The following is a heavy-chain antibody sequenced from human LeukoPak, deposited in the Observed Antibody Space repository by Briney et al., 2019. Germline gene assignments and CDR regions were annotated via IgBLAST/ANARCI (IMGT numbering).Heavy chain of an antibody. Sequence: PGGSLRLSCAASGFPFSSYWMAWVRQAPGKGLEWVASIKQDGGETFYVDSVKGRFTISRDNAKNSLYLQMNSLRAEDTATYYCAARPTSEAVAPSDFWGQGTLVTVSP. CDR2: IKQDGGET. J-gene: IGHJ4*02. V-gene: IGHV3-7*03. D-gene: IGHD6-19*01. CDR3: AARPTSEAVAPSDF. CDR1: GFPFSSYW.